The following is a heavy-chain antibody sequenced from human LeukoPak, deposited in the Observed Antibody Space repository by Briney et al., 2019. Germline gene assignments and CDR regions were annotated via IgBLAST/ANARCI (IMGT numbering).Heavy chain of an antibody. CDR1: GYTFTSYD. D-gene: IGHD3-10*01. J-gene: IGHJ5*02. V-gene: IGHV1-8*01. CDR2: MNPNSGNT. CDR3: ARSIPLWKALRRDWFDP. Sequence: GASVKVSCEASGYTFTSYDINWVRQATGQGLEWMGWMNPNSGNTGYAQKFQGRVTMTRNTSISTAYMELSSLRSEDTAVYYCARSIPLWKALRRDWFDPWGQGTLVTVSS.